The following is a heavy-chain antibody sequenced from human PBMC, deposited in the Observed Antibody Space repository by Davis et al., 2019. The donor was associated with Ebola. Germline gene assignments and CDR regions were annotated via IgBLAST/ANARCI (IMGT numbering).Heavy chain of an antibody. J-gene: IGHJ6*04. Sequence: SETLSLTCTVSGGSISSYYWSWIRQPPGKGLEWIGYIYYSGSTNYNPSLKSRVTMSVDTSTNQFSLKLSSVTAADTAVYYCARGPGIAVAGTSLYYYYGMDVWGKGTTVTVSS. CDR2: IYYSGST. CDR1: GGSISSYY. CDR3: ARGPGIAVAGTSLYYYYGMDV. V-gene: IGHV4-59*08. D-gene: IGHD6-19*01.